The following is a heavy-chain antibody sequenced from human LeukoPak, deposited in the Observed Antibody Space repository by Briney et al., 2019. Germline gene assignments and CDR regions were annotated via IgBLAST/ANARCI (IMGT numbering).Heavy chain of an antibody. D-gene: IGHD6-13*01. Sequence: GESLKISCKGSGYSFTSYWIGWVRQMPGKGLEWMGIIYPGDSDTRYSPSFQGQVTISADKSISTAYLQWSSLKASDTAMYYCARQSSSWPGYYYYYMDVWGKGTTVTVSS. J-gene: IGHJ6*03. CDR1: GYSFTSYW. CDR2: IYPGDSDT. CDR3: ARQSSSWPGYYYYYMDV. V-gene: IGHV5-51*01.